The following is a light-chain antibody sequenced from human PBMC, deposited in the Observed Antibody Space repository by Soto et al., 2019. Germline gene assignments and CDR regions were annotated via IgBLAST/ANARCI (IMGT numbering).Light chain of an antibody. CDR1: QSINNSY. CDR3: QQFGSSPGFT. Sequence: EIVLTQSPGTLSLSPGERATLSCRASQSINNSYLAWYQQKPGQAPRLLIDAASSRATGIPDRFSGSGSGTDFTLTISRREPEDFAVYYCQQFGSSPGFTFGPGTKVDIK. CDR2: AAS. J-gene: IGKJ3*01. V-gene: IGKV3-20*01.